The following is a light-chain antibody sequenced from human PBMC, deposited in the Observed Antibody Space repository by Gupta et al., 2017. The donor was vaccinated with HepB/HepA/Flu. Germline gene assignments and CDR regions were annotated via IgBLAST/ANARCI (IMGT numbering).Light chain of an antibody. CDR3: AESDDSLNVLV. CDR1: SSNIGSNT. CDR2: SNN. Sequence: QSVLTQPPSASGTPGQRVTISCSGTSSNIGSNTVNWYHQHPAQAPKLIIYSNNHRPSGVPARFSGSKSGTSASLDTIWLQSEDEADYYCAESDDSLNVLVFGGGTKLTVL. J-gene: IGLJ3*02. V-gene: IGLV1-44*01.